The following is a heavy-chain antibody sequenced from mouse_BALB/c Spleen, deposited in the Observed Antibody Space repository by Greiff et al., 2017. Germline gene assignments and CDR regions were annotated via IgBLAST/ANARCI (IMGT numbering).Heavy chain of an antibody. J-gene: IGHJ4*01. CDR3: AREGGYDVRAMDY. CDR2: INPSTGYT. D-gene: IGHD2-2*01. CDR1: GYTFTSYW. Sequence: QVQLQQSGAELVKPGASVKMSCKASGYTFTSYWMHWVKQRPGQGLEWIGYINPSTGYTEYNQKFKDKATLTADKSSSTAYMQLSSLTSEDSAVYYCAREGGYDVRAMDYWGQGTSVTVSS. V-gene: IGHV1-7*01.